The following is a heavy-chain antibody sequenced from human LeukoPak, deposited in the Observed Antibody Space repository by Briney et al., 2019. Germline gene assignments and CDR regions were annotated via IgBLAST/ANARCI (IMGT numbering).Heavy chain of an antibody. CDR3: ATTYYYDSSGYWFQH. CDR1: GYTLTELS. Sequence: GASVKVSCKVSGYTLTELSMHWVRQAPGKGLEWMGGFDPEDGETIYAQKFQGRVTMTEDTSTDTAYMELSSQRSEDTAVYYCATTYYYDSSGYWFQHWGQGTLVTVSS. CDR2: FDPEDGET. J-gene: IGHJ1*01. D-gene: IGHD3-22*01. V-gene: IGHV1-24*01.